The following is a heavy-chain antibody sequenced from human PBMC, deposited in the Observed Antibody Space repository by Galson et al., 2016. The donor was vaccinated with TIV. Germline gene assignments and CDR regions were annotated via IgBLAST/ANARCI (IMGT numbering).Heavy chain of an antibody. CDR1: GGTFSSYA. D-gene: IGHD5-12*01. J-gene: IGHJ4*02. Sequence: SVKVSCKASGGTFSSYAISWVRQAPGHGLEWMGGIIPIFGTANYAQKFQGRVTITADESTSTAYMELSSLRSEDTAVYYCARDRGYSGYDWAFDYWGQGALVTVSS. CDR3: ARDRGYSGYDWAFDY. V-gene: IGHV1-69*13. CDR2: IIPIFGTA.